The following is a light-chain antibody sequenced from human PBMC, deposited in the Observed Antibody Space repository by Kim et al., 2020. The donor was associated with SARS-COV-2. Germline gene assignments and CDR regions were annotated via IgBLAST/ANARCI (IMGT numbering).Light chain of an antibody. CDR3: QQYGGSST. CDR2: GAS. J-gene: IGKJ4*01. V-gene: IGKV3-20*01. Sequence: EIVLTQSPGTLSLSPGERATLSCRASQSVGSNSLAWYQQKPGQAPRLLIYGASSRATGIPDRFSGSGSGTDFTLTISRLEPEDFAVYYCQQYGGSSTFGGGTKVDIK. CDR1: QSVGSNS.